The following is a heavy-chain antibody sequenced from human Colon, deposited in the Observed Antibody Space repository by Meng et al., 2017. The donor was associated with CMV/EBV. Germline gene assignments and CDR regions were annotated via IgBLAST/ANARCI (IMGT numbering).Heavy chain of an antibody. D-gene: IGHD6-13*01. V-gene: IGHV3-48*04. J-gene: IGHJ4*02. CDR2: INYRGSTI. CDR3: AKALSTIAARPTPIDY. Sequence: GGSLRLSCVASGFTFTSYSMNWVRQAPGKGLGWVSYINYRGSTIYYADSVKGRFTISRDTAKNSLYLQMNSLRADDTAVYYCAKALSTIAARPTPIDYWGQGSLVTVSS. CDR1: GFTFTSYS.